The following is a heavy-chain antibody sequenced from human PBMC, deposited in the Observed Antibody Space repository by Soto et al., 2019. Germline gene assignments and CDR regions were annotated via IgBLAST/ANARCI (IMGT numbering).Heavy chain of an antibody. J-gene: IGHJ4*02. Sequence: QLQLQESGPGLVKPSETLSLTCTVSGGSISSSSYYWGWIRQPPGKGLEWIGSISYSGSTYYNPSLKSRVTISVDTSRNQFSLKLSSVTAADTAVYYCGSPAGSTWYYFDYWGQGTLVTVSS. CDR2: ISYSGST. CDR3: GSPAGSTWYYFDY. D-gene: IGHD2-8*01. V-gene: IGHV4-39*01. CDR1: GGSISSSSYY.